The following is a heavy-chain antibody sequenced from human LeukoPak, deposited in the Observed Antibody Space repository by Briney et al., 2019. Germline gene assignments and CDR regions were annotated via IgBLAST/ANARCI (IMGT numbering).Heavy chain of an antibody. V-gene: IGHV1-18*01. CDR2: ISAYNGNT. D-gene: IGHD3-22*01. CDR3: ARSLIDSSGYYPLYFDY. Sequence: ASVKVSCKASGYTFTSYGISWVRQAPGQGLERMGWISAYNGNTNYAQKLQGRVTITTDTSTSTAYMELRSLRSDDTAVYYCARSLIDSSGYYPLYFDYWGQGTLVTVSS. J-gene: IGHJ4*02. CDR1: GYTFTSYG.